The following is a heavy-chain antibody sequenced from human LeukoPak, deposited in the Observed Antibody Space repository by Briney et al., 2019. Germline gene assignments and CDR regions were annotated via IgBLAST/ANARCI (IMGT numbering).Heavy chain of an antibody. Sequence: GGSLRLSCAASGFTFSSYSMNWVRQAPGKGLEWVSYISSSSSTIYYADSVKGRFTISRDNAKNSLYLQMNSLRAEDTAVYYCAELGITMIGGVWGKGTTVTISS. CDR2: ISSSSSTI. D-gene: IGHD3-10*02. CDR3: AELGITMIGGV. CDR1: GFTFSSYS. V-gene: IGHV3-48*04. J-gene: IGHJ6*04.